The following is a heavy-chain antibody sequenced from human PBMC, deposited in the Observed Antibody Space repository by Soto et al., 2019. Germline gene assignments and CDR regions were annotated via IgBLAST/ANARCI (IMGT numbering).Heavy chain of an antibody. V-gene: IGHV4-31*03. D-gene: IGHD2-2*02. CDR1: GGSISSGGYY. CDR2: IYYSGST. CDR3: ARDSREEYCISTSCYIGGWFDP. Sequence: QVQLQESGPGLVKPSQTLSLTCTVSGGSISSGGYYWSWIRQHPGKGLEWIGYIYYSGSTYYNPSRKSRVTISVDTSKNQFSLKLSSVTAADTAVYYCARDSREEYCISTSCYIGGWFDPWGQGTLVTVSS. J-gene: IGHJ5*02.